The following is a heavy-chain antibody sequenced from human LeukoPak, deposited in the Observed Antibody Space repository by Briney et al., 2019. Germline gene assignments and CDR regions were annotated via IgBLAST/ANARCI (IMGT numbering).Heavy chain of an antibody. CDR3: ARNSRCSLLWFGELLEY. CDR1: RYTFTSYG. CDR2: ISAYNGNT. J-gene: IGHJ4*02. D-gene: IGHD3-10*01. V-gene: IGHV1-18*04. Sequence: GASVKVSCKASRYTFTSYGISWVRQAPGQGLEWMGWISAYNGNTNYAQKLQGRVTMTTDTSTSRDYMELRSLRSDDTAVYYCARNSRCSLLWFGELLEYWGQGTLVTVSS.